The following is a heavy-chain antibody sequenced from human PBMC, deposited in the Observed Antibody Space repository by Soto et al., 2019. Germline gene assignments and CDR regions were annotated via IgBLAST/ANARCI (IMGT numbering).Heavy chain of an antibody. CDR2: IYYSGST. D-gene: IGHD3-3*01. CDR1: GGSISSYY. Sequence: QVQLQESGPGLVKPSETLSLTCTVSGGSISSYYWTWIRQPPGKGLEWIGYIYYSGSTNHNPSLKSRVTISVDTSKNQFSLKLSSVTAADTAVYYCARVNDFWTGYYSTNWFDPWGQGTLDTVSS. J-gene: IGHJ5*02. V-gene: IGHV4-59*01. CDR3: ARVNDFWTGYYSTNWFDP.